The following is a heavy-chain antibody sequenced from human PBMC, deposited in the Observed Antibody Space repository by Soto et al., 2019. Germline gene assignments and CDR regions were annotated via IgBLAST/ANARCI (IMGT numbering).Heavy chain of an antibody. D-gene: IGHD1-20*01. J-gene: IGHJ4*02. CDR2: TYYRSKWYN. CDR1: GDSVSSNSAA. Sequence: SQTLSLTCAISGDSVSSNSAAWNWIRQSPSRGLEWLGRTYYRSKWYNDYAVSVKSRITINSDTSKNQFFLQLNSVTLEDTAVYYCARGGPYNWNDRPNYWGQGTLVTVSS. V-gene: IGHV6-1*01. CDR3: ARGGPYNWNDRPNY.